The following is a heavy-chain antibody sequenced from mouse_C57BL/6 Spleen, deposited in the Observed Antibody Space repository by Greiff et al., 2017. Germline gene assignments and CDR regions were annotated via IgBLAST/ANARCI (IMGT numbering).Heavy chain of an antibody. CDR3: ARGDDYDRAWFAY. Sequence: QVQLQQPGAELVKPGASVKMSCKASGYTFPSYWITWVKQRPGQGLEWLGDIYPASGSTNSNEKFKSKATLTVDTSSSTAYMQLSSLTSEDSAVYYCARGDDYDRAWFAYWGQGTLVTVSA. D-gene: IGHD2-4*01. CDR1: GYTFPSYW. V-gene: IGHV1-55*01. J-gene: IGHJ3*01. CDR2: IYPASGST.